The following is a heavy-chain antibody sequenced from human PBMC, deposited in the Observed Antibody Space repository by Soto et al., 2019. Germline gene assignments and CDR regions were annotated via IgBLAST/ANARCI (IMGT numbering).Heavy chain of an antibody. V-gene: IGHV5-51*01. CDR3: AAPIFYYGMDV. Sequence: ESQDISCKGSGYIIRNYVLGWVRPIPGKGLEWMRTIYPGDSDTKYNPSFQGQVTISADKSITTTYMRWTSLEAAVTVIYSCAAPIFYYGMDVWGQGTTVTVSS. CDR2: IYPGDSDT. D-gene: IGHD3-10*01. CDR1: GYIIRNYV. J-gene: IGHJ6*02.